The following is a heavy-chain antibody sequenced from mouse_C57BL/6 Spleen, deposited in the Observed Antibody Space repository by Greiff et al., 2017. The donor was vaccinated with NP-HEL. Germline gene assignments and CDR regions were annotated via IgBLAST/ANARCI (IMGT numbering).Heavy chain of an antibody. V-gene: IGHV1-61*01. CDR3: ARRATVVSDY. D-gene: IGHD1-1*01. CDR1: GYTFTSYW. Sequence: QVHVKQPGAELVRPGSSVKLSCKASGYTFTSYWMDWVKQRPGQGLEWIGNIYPSDSETHYNQKFKDKATLTVDKSSSTAYMQLSSLTSEDSAVYYCARRATVVSDYWGQGTTLTVSS. CDR2: IYPSDSET. J-gene: IGHJ2*01.